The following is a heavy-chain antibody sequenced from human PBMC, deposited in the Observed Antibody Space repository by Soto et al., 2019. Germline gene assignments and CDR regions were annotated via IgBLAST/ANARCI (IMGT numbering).Heavy chain of an antibody. CDR1: GFTFSNYA. CDR3: ARVFSDSGGRYYEY. CDR2: INSDGSNT. V-gene: IGHV3-64*02. J-gene: IGHJ4*02. Sequence: GGSLRLSCAASGFTFSNYAFHWVRQAPGKGLEYVSAINSDGSNTYYADSVRGRFTISRDNSQKRLYLQMGSLRAEDMAVYYCARVFSDSGGRYYEYWGQGTVVTVSS. D-gene: IGHD3-22*01.